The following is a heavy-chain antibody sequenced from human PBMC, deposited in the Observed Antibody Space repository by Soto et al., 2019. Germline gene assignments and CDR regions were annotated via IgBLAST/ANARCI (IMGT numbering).Heavy chain of an antibody. J-gene: IGHJ5*02. CDR2: ISSSGSTI. CDR1: GFTFSDYY. Sequence: QVHLVESGGGLVKPGRSLRLSCAASGFTFSDYYMSWIRQAPGKGLEWVSYISSSGSTIYYADSVKGRFTISRDNAKNSLYLQKNSLRAEDTAVYYCARVRYYDSGSSINWFDPWGQGTLVTVSS. D-gene: IGHD3-10*01. V-gene: IGHV3-11*01. CDR3: ARVRYYDSGSSINWFDP.